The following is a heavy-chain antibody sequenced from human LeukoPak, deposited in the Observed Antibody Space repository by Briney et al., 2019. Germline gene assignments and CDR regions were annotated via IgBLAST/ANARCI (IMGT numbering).Heavy chain of an antibody. CDR1: GYTFTSYA. V-gene: IGHV1-2*02. J-gene: IGHJ3*02. D-gene: IGHD3-3*02. Sequence: ASVKVSCKASGYTFTSYAMNWVRQAPGQGLEWMGWINPNSGGTNYAQKFQGRVTMTRDTSISTAYMELSRLRSDDTAVYYCARERLAGDAFDIWGQGTMVTVSS. CDR3: ARERLAGDAFDI. CDR2: INPNSGGT.